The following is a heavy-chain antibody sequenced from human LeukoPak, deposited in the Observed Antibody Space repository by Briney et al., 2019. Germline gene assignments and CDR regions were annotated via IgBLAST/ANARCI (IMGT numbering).Heavy chain of an antibody. D-gene: IGHD3-10*01. V-gene: IGHV3-33*01. CDR3: ARVGGSGSTYYYYYYMDV. CDR1: GFTFSSYG. J-gene: IGHJ6*03. CDR2: IWYDGSNK. Sequence: GGSLRLSCAASGFTFSSYGMHWVRQAPGKGLEWVAVIWYDGSNKYYADSVKGRFTISRDNSKNTLYLQMNSLRAEDTAVYYCARVGGSGSTYYYYYYMDVWGKGTTVTVSS.